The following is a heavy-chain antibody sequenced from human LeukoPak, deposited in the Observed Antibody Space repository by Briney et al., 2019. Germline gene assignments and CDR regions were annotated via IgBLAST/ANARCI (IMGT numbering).Heavy chain of an antibody. J-gene: IGHJ6*04. Sequence: GGSLRLSCAASGFTFSSYAMSWVRQAPGKGLEWVSAISGSGGSTYYADSVKGRFTISRDNSKNMLYLQMNSLRAEDTAVYYCAKPHPAAGTNYYGMDVWGKGTTVTVSS. CDR2: ISGSGGST. V-gene: IGHV3-23*01. CDR1: GFTFSSYA. D-gene: IGHD6-13*01. CDR3: AKPHPAAGTNYYGMDV.